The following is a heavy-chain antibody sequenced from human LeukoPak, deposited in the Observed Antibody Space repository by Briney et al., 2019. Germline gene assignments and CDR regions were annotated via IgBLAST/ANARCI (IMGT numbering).Heavy chain of an antibody. J-gene: IGHJ4*02. CDR2: IYTSGST. CDR3: ARGRYSGSYLYFDY. Sequence: PSETLSLTCTVSGGSISSYYWSWIRQPAGKGLEWIGRIYTSGSTNYNPSLKSRVTMSVDTSKNQFSLKLSSVTAADTAVYYCARGRYSGSYLYFDYWGQGTLVTVSS. CDR1: GGSISSYY. D-gene: IGHD1-26*01. V-gene: IGHV4-4*07.